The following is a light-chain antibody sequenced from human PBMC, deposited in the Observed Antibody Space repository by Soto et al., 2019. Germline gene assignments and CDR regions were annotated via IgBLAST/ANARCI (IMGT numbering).Light chain of an antibody. CDR3: QHYGSAFAT. CDR2: SAS. CDR1: QSVIRN. V-gene: IGKV3-20*01. Sequence: DMVLTQSPGTLSLSPGERATLYCRAIQSVIRNLAWYRQTPGQAPRLLIYSASTRATDTPARFSGGGSGTAFNFSSSRVKPADFALYYCQHYGSAFATFGQGNQVEV. J-gene: IGKJ1*01.